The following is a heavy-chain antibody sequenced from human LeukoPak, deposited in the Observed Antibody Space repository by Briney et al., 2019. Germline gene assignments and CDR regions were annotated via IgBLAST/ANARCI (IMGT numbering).Heavy chain of an antibody. V-gene: IGHV3-30-3*01. D-gene: IGHD5-24*01. CDR3: TRVGYIDEGIDY. CDR2: ISYDGSNK. CDR1: GFTFSSYA. Sequence: GGSLRLSCAASGFTFSSYAMHWVRQAPGKGLEWVAVISYDGSNKYYADSVKGRFTISRDNSKNTLYLQMNSLRAEDTAIYYCTRVGYIDEGIDYWGQGTLVTVSS. J-gene: IGHJ4*02.